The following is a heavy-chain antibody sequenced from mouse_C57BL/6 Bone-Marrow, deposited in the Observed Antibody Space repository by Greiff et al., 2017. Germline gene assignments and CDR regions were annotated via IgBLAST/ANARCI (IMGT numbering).Heavy chain of an antibody. D-gene: IGHD1-1*01. CDR3: ARVYGSSYVWYFDV. Sequence: ESGPGLVKPSQSLSLTCSVTGYSITSGYYWNWIRQFPGNKLEWMGYISYDGSNNYNPSLQNRISITRDTSKNQFFLKLNSVTTEDTATYYCARVYGSSYVWYFDVWGTGTTVTVSS. CDR2: ISYDGSN. J-gene: IGHJ1*03. CDR1: GYSITSGYY. V-gene: IGHV3-6*01.